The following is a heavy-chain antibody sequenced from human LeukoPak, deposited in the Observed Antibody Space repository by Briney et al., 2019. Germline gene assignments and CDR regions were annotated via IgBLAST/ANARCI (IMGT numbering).Heavy chain of an antibody. J-gene: IGHJ4*02. CDR1: GYRFSSYG. CDR2: ISAYNGNT. CDR3: PRDGHHYDRRDYSNLDY. V-gene: IGHV1-18*01. Sequence: ASVKVSCKASGYRFSSYGISWVRQAPGQGLEWMGWISAYNGNTNYAQKLQDRVTMITDTSTSTAYMELRSLRSDDTAVYYCPRDGHHYDRRDYSNLDYWGQGTLVTVSS. D-gene: IGHD3-22*01.